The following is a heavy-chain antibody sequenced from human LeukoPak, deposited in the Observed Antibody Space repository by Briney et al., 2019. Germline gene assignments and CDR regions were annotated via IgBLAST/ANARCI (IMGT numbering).Heavy chain of an antibody. J-gene: IGHJ4*02. D-gene: IGHD2-21*01. V-gene: IGHV4-30-4*01. Sequence: PSETLSLTCTVSGGSISSGDYYWSWIRQPPGKGLEWIGYIYYSGSTYYNPSLKSRVTISVDTSKNQFSLKLSSVTAADTAVYYCARVWWGENGVDSAAGYFDYWGQGTLVTVSS. CDR3: ARVWWGENGVDSAAGYFDY. CDR2: IYYSGST. CDR1: GGSISSGDYY.